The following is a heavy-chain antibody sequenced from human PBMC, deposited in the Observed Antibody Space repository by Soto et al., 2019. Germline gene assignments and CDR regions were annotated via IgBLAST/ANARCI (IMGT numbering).Heavy chain of an antibody. V-gene: IGHV4-59*01. CDR1: GGSINTYY. D-gene: IGHD4-17*01. CDR3: ARALTTVTEYYFDY. Sequence: SETLSLTCTVSGGSINTYYWSWIRQPPGKGLEWIGYIYYSGSTNYNPSLKSRVTISVDTSKNQFSLKLSSVTAADTAVYYCARALTTVTEYYFDYWGQGTLVTVSS. J-gene: IGHJ4*02. CDR2: IYYSGST.